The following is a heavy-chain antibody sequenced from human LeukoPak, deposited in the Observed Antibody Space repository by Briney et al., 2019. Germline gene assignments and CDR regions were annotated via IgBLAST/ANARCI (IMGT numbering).Heavy chain of an antibody. D-gene: IGHD6-13*01. Sequence: GGSLRLSCAASGFTFSSYAMSWVRQAPGKGLEWVSGISWNSGSIGYADSVKGRFTISRDNAKNSLYLQMNSLRAEDTALYYCAKDPLAGGGSSWYDYWGQGTLVTVSS. CDR1: GFTFSSYA. CDR2: ISWNSGSI. V-gene: IGHV3-9*01. CDR3: AKDPLAGGGSSWYDY. J-gene: IGHJ4*02.